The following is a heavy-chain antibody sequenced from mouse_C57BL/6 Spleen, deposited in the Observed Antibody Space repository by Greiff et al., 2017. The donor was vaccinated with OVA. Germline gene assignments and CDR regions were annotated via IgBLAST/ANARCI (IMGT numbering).Heavy chain of an antibody. Sequence: VKLQASGPGLVAPSQSLSIKSTVSGFSIPSDGVAWVRQSPGKGLEWLGVIWRVGSTNYNAALKSILSISKDNSKSQVFLKMNSRQTDDTAMYYCARDSKGYFDVWGTGTTVTVSS. J-gene: IGHJ1*03. CDR2: IWRVGST. V-gene: IGHV2-6*01. D-gene: IGHD2-5*01. CDR1: GFSIPSDG. CDR3: ARDSKGYFDV.